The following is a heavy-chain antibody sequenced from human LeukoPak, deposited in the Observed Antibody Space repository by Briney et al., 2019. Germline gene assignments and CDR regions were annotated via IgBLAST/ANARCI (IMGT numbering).Heavy chain of an antibody. V-gene: IGHV3-23*01. D-gene: IGHD3-22*01. CDR2: ISGSGGST. CDR3: AKGLYYPTYDAFDI. Sequence: GGSLRLSCTASGFTFNSYAMSWVRQAPGKGLEWVSAISGSGGSTYYADSVKGRFTISRDNSKNTLYLQMSSLSAEDTAVYYCAKGLYYPTYDAFDIWGQGTMVTVSS. CDR1: GFTFNSYA. J-gene: IGHJ3*02.